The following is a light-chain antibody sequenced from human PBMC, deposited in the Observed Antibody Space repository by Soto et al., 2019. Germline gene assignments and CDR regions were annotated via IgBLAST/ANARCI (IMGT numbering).Light chain of an antibody. CDR2: GNS. V-gene: IGLV1-40*01. Sequence: QSVLTQPPSVSGAPGQRVTISCTGSSSNIGAGYDVHWYQQLPGTAPKLLIYGNSNRPSGVPDRFSGSKSGTSASLAITGLQAEDEAEYYCQAYGSRLSGVVFGGGTKLTVL. J-gene: IGLJ2*01. CDR1: SSNIGAGYD. CDR3: QAYGSRLSGVV.